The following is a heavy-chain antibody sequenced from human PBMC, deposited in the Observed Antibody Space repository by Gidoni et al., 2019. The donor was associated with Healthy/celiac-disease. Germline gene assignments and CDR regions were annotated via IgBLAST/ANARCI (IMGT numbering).Heavy chain of an antibody. J-gene: IGHJ4*02. Sequence: QVQLVGSGGGVVQPGRSLRLSCAASGVTFSSYGMHWVRQAPGKGLEWVAVRWYDGSNTYYADSVKGRFTISRDNSKNTLYLQMNSLRSEDTAVYYCARERGDFHIFDYWGQGTLVTVSS. V-gene: IGHV3-33*01. D-gene: IGHD2-21*02. CDR2: RWYDGSNT. CDR3: ARERGDFHIFDY. CDR1: GVTFSSYG.